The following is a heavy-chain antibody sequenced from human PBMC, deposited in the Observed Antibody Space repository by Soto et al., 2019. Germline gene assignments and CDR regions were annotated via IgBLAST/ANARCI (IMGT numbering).Heavy chain of an antibody. CDR2: TSSDGGTK. Sequence: GGSLRLSCATSGFTFSGYSMHWFRQAPGKGLEWVAVTSSDGGTKFYADSVKGRFTVSRDNSKNTLYLQMNSLKAEDTAVYFCAREVVLSNLYFDNSGQGISVTVSS. V-gene: IGHV3-30-3*01. CDR3: AREVVLSNLYFDN. J-gene: IGHJ4*02. D-gene: IGHD2-21*01. CDR1: GFTFSGYS.